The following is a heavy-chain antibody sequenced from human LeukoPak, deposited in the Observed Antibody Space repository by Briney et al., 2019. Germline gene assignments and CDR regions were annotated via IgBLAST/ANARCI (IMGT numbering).Heavy chain of an antibody. CDR1: GYSISSGYY. Sequence: SETLSLTCAVSGYSISSGYYWGWIRQPPGKGLEWIGSIYHSGSTYYNPSLKSRVTISVDTSKNQFSLRRSSVPAADTAVYYCARLTYSGPHYFDYWGQGTLVTVSS. CDR3: ARLTYSGPHYFDY. V-gene: IGHV4-38-2*01. CDR2: IYHSGST. J-gene: IGHJ4*02. D-gene: IGHD4-11*01.